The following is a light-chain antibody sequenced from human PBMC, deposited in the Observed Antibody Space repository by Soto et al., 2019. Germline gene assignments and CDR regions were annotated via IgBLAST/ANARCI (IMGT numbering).Light chain of an antibody. J-gene: IGLJ1*01. CDR3: SSYRRGSTYV. CDR2: DVT. CDR1: SSDVGGYNY. V-gene: IGLV2-14*01. Sequence: QSALTQPASVSGSPGQSITVSCTGTSSDVGGYNYVSWYQQHPGKAPRLMMYDVTNRPSGVSNRFSGSKSGNTASLTISGLQAEDEADYYCSSYRRGSTYVFGTGTKVTVL.